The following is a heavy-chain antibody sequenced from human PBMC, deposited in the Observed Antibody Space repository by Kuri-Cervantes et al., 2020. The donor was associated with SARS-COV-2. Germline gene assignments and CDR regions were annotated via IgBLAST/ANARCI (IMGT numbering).Heavy chain of an antibody. CDR1: GGSISSSNW. J-gene: IGHJ4*02. D-gene: IGHD6-6*01. Sequence: SETLSLTCAVSGGSISSSNWWSWVRQPPRKGLEWIGEIYHSGSTNYNPSLKSRVTISVDKSKNQFSLKLSSVTAADTAVYYCARTYSSSSLFYDYWGQGTLVTVSS. CDR2: IYHSGST. V-gene: IGHV4-4*02. CDR3: ARTYSSSSLFYDY.